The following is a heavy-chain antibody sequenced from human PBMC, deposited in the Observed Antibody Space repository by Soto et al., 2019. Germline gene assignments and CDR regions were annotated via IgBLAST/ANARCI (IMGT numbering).Heavy chain of an antibody. V-gene: IGHV4-31*03. CDR3: ARDREDTTVTTDYYYGMDV. J-gene: IGHJ6*02. CDR2: IYYSGST. Sequence: QVQLQESGPGLVKPSQTLSLTCTVSGGSISSGGYYWSWIRQHPGKGLEWIGYIYYSGSTYYNPSLKSRVTISVDTSQNQFSLKLSSVTAADTAVYYCARDREDTTVTTDYYYGMDVWGQGTTVTVSS. D-gene: IGHD4-17*01. CDR1: GGSISSGGYY.